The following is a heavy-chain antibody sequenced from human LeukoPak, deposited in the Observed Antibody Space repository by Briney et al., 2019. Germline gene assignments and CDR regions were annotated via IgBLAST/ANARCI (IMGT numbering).Heavy chain of an antibody. J-gene: IGHJ4*02. D-gene: IGHD5-24*01. Sequence: GGSLILSCAASGFTFNTYIMHWVRQAPGKGLVWVSRIDTDGKTTTYADSVKGRFTISRDNAKNMLYLQMNSLRVEDTAVYYCVRDKDGYNFWGQGTLVSVSS. CDR1: GFTFNTYI. CDR3: VRDKDGYNF. V-gene: IGHV3-74*01. CDR2: IDTDGKTT.